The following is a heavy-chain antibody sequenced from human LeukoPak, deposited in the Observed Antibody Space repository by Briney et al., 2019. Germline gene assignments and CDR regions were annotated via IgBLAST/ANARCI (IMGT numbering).Heavy chain of an antibody. V-gene: IGHV3-53*01. D-gene: IGHD3-3*01. Sequence: RPGGSLRLSCAASGFTFSDYYMSWVRQAPGKGLEWVSVIYSGGSTYYADSVKGRFTISRDNSKNTLYLQMNSLRAEDTAVYYCARGSRYYDFWSGYYRAYWGQGTLVTVSS. CDR1: GFTFSDYY. J-gene: IGHJ4*02. CDR2: IYSGGST. CDR3: ARGSRYYDFWSGYYRAY.